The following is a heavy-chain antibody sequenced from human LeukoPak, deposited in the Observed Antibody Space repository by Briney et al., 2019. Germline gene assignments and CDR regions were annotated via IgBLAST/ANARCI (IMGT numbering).Heavy chain of an antibody. CDR2: ISSSSTYI. Sequence: GGSLRLSCAASGFTFSSYSMNWVRQAPGKGLEWVSSISSSSTYIYYADSVNGRFTISRDNAKNSLYLQMNSLRAEDTAMYYCARGPPPQTYYYDSSGYSDWGQGTLVTVSS. J-gene: IGHJ4*02. CDR3: ARGPPPQTYYYDSSGYSD. D-gene: IGHD3-22*01. CDR1: GFTFSSYS. V-gene: IGHV3-21*01.